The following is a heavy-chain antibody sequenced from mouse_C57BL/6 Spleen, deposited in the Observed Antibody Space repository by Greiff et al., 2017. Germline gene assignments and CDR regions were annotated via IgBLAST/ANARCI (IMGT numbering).Heavy chain of an antibody. CDR1: GYAFSSSW. D-gene: IGHD2-5*01. CDR3: ARSPLYYSNSGFGY. J-gene: IGHJ3*01. V-gene: IGHV1-82*01. Sequence: QVQLQQSGPELVKPGASVKISCTASGYAFSSSWMNWVKQRPGKGLEWIGRIYPGDGDTNYNGKFKGKATLTADKSSSTAYMQLSSLTSEDSAVYVGARSPLYYSNSGFGYWGQGTLVTVSA. CDR2: IYPGDGDT.